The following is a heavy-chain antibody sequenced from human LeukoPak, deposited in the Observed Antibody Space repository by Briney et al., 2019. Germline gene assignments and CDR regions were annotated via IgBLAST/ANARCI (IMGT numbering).Heavy chain of an antibody. CDR2: IYCSGST. CDR1: GGSVSSGSYY. V-gene: IGHV4-61*01. Sequence: SETLSLTCTVSGGSVSSGSYYWSWIRQPPGKGLEWIGYIYCSGSTNYNPSLKSRVTISVDASKNQFSLKLSSVTAVDTAVYYCASEGPMGDIDYWGQGTLVTVSS. J-gene: IGHJ4*02. CDR3: ASEGPMGDIDY. D-gene: IGHD3-16*01.